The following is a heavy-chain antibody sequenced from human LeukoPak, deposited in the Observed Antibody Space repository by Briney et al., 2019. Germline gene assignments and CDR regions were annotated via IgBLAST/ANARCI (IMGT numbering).Heavy chain of an antibody. V-gene: IGHV1-2*02. CDR1: GYTFTGYY. J-gene: IGHJ5*02. CDR2: INPNSGGT. CDR3: ARDSHHRNWFDP. Sequence: ASVKVSCKASGYTFTGYYMHWVRQAPGQGLEWMGWINPNSGGTNYAQKFQGRVTMTRDTSISTAYMELSRLRSDDTAGYYCARDSHHRNWFDPWGQGTLVTVFS.